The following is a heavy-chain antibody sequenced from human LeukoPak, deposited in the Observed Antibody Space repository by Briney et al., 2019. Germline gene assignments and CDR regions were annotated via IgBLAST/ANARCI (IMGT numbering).Heavy chain of an antibody. D-gene: IGHD5-24*01. Sequence: PSETLSLTCTVSGGSISSGGYYWSWIRQHPGKGLEWIGYIYYSGSTYYNPSLKSRVTISVDTSKNQFSLKLSSVTAADTAVYYCARDLRWLQWDFDYWGQGTLVTVSS. CDR2: IYYSGST. CDR1: GGSISSGGYY. CDR3: ARDLRWLQWDFDY. V-gene: IGHV4-31*03. J-gene: IGHJ4*02.